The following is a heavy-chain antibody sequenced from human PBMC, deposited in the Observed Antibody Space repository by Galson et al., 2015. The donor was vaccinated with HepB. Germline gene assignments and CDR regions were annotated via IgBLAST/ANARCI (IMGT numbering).Heavy chain of an antibody. D-gene: IGHD3-3*01. J-gene: IGHJ4*02. CDR3: ASATGRDYDFWSGYDY. V-gene: IGHV1-2*04. CDR2: INPNSGGT. CDR1: GYTFTGYY. Sequence: SVKVSCKASGYTFTGYYMHWVRQAPGQGLEWMGWINPNSGGTNYAQKFQGWVTMTRDTSISTAYMELSRLRSDDTAVYYCASATGRDYDFWSGYDYWGQGTLVTVSS.